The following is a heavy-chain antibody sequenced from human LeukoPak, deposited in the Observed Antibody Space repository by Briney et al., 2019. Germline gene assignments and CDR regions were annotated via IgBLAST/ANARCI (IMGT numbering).Heavy chain of an antibody. CDR3: ARAGGWYAFDY. Sequence: SETLSLTCAVYGGSFSGYYWSWIRQPPGKGLEWIGEINHSGSTNYNPSLKSRVTISVDTSKNQFSLKLSSVTAADTAVYYCARAGGWYAFDYWGQGTLVTVSS. D-gene: IGHD6-19*01. CDR1: GGSFSGYY. CDR2: INHSGST. V-gene: IGHV4-34*01. J-gene: IGHJ4*02.